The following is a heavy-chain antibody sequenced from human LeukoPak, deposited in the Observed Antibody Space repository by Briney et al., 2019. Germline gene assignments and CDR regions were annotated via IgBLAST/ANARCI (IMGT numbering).Heavy chain of an antibody. J-gene: IGHJ4*02. CDR3: ARANPPICGGDCYSDY. CDR2: IYSGGST. CDR1: GFTVSSNY. Sequence: PGGSLRLSCAASGFTVSSNYMSWVRQAPGKGLEWVSVIYSGGSTYYADSVKGRFTISRDNSKNTLYLQMNSLRVEDTAVYYCARANPPICGGDCYSDYWGQGTLVTVSS. D-gene: IGHD2-21*02. V-gene: IGHV3-53*01.